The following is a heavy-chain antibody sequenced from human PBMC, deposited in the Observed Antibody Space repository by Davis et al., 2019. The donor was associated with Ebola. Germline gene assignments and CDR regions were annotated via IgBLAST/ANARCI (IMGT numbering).Heavy chain of an antibody. Sequence: PGGSLRLSCAASGFTFRLYEMNWIRQAPGKGLEWVSYITSDGTTKYYADSVKGRFTISRDNAKNSLYLQMNSLRAEDTAFYYCARSPLGYYDSSGYWDHYYGMDVWGQGTTVTVSS. CDR2: ITSDGTTK. J-gene: IGHJ6*02. D-gene: IGHD3-22*01. CDR1: GFTFRLYE. CDR3: ARSPLGYYDSSGYWDHYYGMDV. V-gene: IGHV3-48*03.